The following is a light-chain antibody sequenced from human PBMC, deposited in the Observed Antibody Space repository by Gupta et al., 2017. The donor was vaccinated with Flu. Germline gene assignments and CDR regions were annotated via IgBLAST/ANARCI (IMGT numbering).Light chain of an antibody. V-gene: IGKV2-28*01. Sequence: VTPGEPASISCSAGQSRLHPNRYHYLDWYLQKPGQSPQLLIYLGSNRASGVPDRFSGSGSGTDFTLNISRVETDDVGVYYCRQTLQIPRTFGQGTKLDIK. CDR2: LGS. CDR3: RQTLQIPRT. CDR1: QSRLHPNRYHY. J-gene: IGKJ2*02.